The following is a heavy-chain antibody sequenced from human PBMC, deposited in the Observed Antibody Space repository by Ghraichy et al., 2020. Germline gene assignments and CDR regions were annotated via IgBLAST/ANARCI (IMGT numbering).Heavy chain of an antibody. CDR2: MNPNSGNT. Sequence: ASVKVSCKASGYTFTSYDINWVRQATGQGLEWMGWMNPNSGNTGYAQKFQGRVTITRNTSISTAYMELSSLRSEDTAVYYCARGRVGMRQYYYYYYMDVWGKGTTVTVSS. D-gene: IGHD2-21*01. CDR1: GYTFTSYD. J-gene: IGHJ6*03. CDR3: ARGRVGMRQYYYYYYMDV. V-gene: IGHV1-8*03.